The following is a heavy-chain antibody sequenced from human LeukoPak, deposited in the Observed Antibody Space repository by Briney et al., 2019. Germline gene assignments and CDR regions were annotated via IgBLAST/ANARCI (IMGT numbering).Heavy chain of an antibody. D-gene: IGHD6-13*01. CDR3: ARGSSRGYAFDI. Sequence: ASVKVSCKASGGTFSSYAISWVRQAPGQGLEWMGGIIPIFGTANYAQKFQGGVTITADESTSTAYMELSSLRSEDTAVYYCARGSSRGYAFDIWGQGTMVTVSS. CDR1: GGTFSSYA. V-gene: IGHV1-69*13. CDR2: IIPIFGTA. J-gene: IGHJ3*02.